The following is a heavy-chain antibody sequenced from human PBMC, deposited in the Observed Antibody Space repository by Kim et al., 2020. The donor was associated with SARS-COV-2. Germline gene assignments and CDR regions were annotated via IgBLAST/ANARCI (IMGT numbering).Heavy chain of an antibody. V-gene: IGHV3-53*01. D-gene: IGHD4-4*01. J-gene: IGHJ6*02. CDR3: ARQYSNNYCYGMDV. Sequence: YEDSVKAQFTISRENPKHKLYLKMNSLTDDATAVYYCARQYSNNYCYGMDVWGQGTTVTVSS.